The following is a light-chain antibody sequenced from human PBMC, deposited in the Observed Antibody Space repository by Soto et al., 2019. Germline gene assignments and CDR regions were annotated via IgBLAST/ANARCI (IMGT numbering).Light chain of an antibody. J-gene: IGKJ5*01. CDR2: GAS. CDR1: QSVGSN. V-gene: IGKV3-15*01. Sequence: EIVLTQSPATLSVSPGEGATLSCRASQSVGSNLAWYQQRPGQAPRLLIYGASTRATAIPGRFSASGSGTEFTLTISSLQSEDFAVYYCQQRHMWPITFGQGTRLEIK. CDR3: QQRHMWPIT.